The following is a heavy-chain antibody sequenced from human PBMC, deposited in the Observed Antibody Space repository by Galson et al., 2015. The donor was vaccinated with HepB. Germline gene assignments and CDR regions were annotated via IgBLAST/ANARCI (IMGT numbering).Heavy chain of an antibody. D-gene: IGHD2-21*02. J-gene: IGHJ4*02. CDR3: AKGPDGRILVTDVSY. CDR1: GFIFSSYA. Sequence: SLRLSCAASGFIFSSYAMSWVRQAPGKGLEWVSAISGSGGNTYFADSVKGRFTISRDNSKNTLYLHMNSLRAEDTAVYYCAKGPDGRILVTDVSYWGQGTLVTVSS. V-gene: IGHV3-23*01. CDR2: ISGSGGNT.